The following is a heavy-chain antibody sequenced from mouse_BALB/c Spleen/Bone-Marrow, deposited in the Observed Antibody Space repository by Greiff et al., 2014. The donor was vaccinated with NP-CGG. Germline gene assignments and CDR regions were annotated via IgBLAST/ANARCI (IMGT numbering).Heavy chain of an antibody. CDR2: ISSGGNYT. Sequence: VQLKESGGGLVKPGGSLKLSCAASGFTFSSYIMSWVRQNPEKRLDWVATISSGGNYTYYPDSVKGRFTISRDNAKNTLYLQMSSLKPEDTAMYYCIRVDGNYLYYFDYWGQGTTLTVSS. CDR1: GFTFSSYI. V-gene: IGHV5-6-4*01. D-gene: IGHD2-1*01. CDR3: IRVDGNYLYYFDY. J-gene: IGHJ2*01.